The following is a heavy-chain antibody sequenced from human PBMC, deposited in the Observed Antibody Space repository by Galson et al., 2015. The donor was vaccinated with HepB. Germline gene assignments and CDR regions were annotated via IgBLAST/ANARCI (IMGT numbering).Heavy chain of an antibody. J-gene: IGHJ4*02. CDR1: GYTFTGYY. CDR2: INPNSGGT. D-gene: IGHD1-1*01. Sequence: SVKVSCKASGYTFTGYYIHRVRQAPGQGLEWMGWINPNSGGTSYAQKFQGRVTMTRDTSISTAYMELSRLRSDDTAVYYCARGRYPFDYWGQGTLVTVSS. CDR3: ARGRYPFDY. V-gene: IGHV1-2*02.